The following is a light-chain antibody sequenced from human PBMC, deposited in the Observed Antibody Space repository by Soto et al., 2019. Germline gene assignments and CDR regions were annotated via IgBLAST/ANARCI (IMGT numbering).Light chain of an antibody. J-gene: IGLJ2*01. CDR3: AAWDDSLNGHVV. CDR1: SSNIGSNT. CDR2: SNN. V-gene: IGLV1-44*01. Sequence: QSLLTQPTSASGTPGQRVTISCSGSSSNIGSNTVNWYQQLPGTAPKLLIYSNNQRPSGVPDRFSGSKSGTSASLAISGRQSEDEADYYCAAWDDSLNGHVVFGGGTKVTVL.